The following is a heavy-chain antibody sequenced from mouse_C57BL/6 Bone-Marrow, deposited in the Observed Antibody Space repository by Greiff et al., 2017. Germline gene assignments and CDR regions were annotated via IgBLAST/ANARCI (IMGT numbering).Heavy chain of an antibody. J-gene: IGHJ2*01. CDR2: INPYNGGT. Sequence: VQLQQSGPELVKPGASVKISCKASGYTFTDYYMNWVKQSHGKSLEWIGDINPYNGGTSYNQKFKGKATLTVDKSSSTAYMELNSLTSEDSAVYYCARGLDNWGQGTTLTVSS. V-gene: IGHV1-26*01. CDR1: GYTFTDYY. CDR3: ARGLDN.